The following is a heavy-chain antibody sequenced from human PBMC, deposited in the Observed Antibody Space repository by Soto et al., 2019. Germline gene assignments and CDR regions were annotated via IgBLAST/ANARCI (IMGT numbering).Heavy chain of an antibody. CDR1: GGSISSGGYY. V-gene: IGHV4-61*08. CDR2: IYYTGST. D-gene: IGHD5-18*01. J-gene: IGHJ4*02. CDR3: ATDHPHSYGVYYFDY. Sequence: SETLSLTCTVSGGSISSGGYYWSWIRQHPGMGLEWIGYIYYTGSTNYNPSLKSRVTISVDTSKNQFSLKVNSVTAADTAVYYCATDHPHSYGVYYFDYWGQGTPVTVSS.